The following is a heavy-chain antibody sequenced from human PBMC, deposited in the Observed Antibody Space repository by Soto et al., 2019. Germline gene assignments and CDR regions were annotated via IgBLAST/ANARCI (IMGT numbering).Heavy chain of an antibody. J-gene: IGHJ6*02. Sequence: GGSLRLSCAASGFTFSDYYMSWIRQAPGKGLEWVSYISSSGSTMYYADSVKGRFTISRDNAKNSLYLQMNSLRAEDTAVYYCARTNWGPYYYYGMDVWGQGTTVTVSS. V-gene: IGHV3-11*01. CDR2: ISSSGSTM. CDR3: ARTNWGPYYYYGMDV. D-gene: IGHD7-27*01. CDR1: GFTFSDYY.